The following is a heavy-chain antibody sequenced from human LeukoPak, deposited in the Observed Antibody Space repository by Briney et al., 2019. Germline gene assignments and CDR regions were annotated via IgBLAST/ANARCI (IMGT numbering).Heavy chain of an antibody. D-gene: IGHD6-13*01. CDR1: GGSISSHY. CDR2: IYYSGST. J-gene: IGHJ6*03. Sequence: PSETLSLTCTVSGGSISSHYWSWIRQPPGKGLEWIGYIYYSGSTNYNPSLKNRVTISVDTSKNQFSLKLSSVTAADTAVYYCARGWSSRRNYYYYYMDVWGKGTTVTVSS. V-gene: IGHV4-59*11. CDR3: ARGWSSRRNYYYYYMDV.